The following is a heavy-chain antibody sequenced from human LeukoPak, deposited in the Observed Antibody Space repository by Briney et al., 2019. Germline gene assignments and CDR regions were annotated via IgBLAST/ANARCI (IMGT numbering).Heavy chain of an antibody. V-gene: IGHV1-18*01. D-gene: IGHD3-10*01. CDR3: ARDDTYYYGSGSYPDY. Sequence: EASVKVSCKACGYTFTSYGISWVRQAPGQGLEWMGWISAYNGNTNYAQKLQGRVTMTTDTSTSTAYMELRSLRYDDTAVYYCARDDTYYYGSGSYPDYWGQGTLVTVSP. J-gene: IGHJ4*02. CDR2: ISAYNGNT. CDR1: GYTFTSYG.